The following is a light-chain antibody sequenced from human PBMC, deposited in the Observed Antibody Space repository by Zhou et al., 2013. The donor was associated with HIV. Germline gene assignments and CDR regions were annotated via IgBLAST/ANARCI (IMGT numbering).Light chain of an antibody. Sequence: DLQMTQSPSTLSASVGDRVTITCRASQDINIWLAWYQQKPGRAPKLLINKASNLESGVPSRFTGGGSGTEFTLTISSLQPEDFATYYCQQYHTFPRVFGQGPRW. CDR3: QQYHTFPRV. V-gene: IGKV1-5*03. CDR1: QDINIW. J-gene: IGKJ1*01. CDR2: KAS.